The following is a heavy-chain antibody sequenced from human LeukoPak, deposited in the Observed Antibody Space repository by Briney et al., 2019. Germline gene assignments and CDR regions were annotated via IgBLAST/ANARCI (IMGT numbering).Heavy chain of an antibody. J-gene: IGHJ4*02. CDR3: ARDPSGGGDY. CDR2: INPSGGST. V-gene: IGHV1-46*01. Sequence: EWMGIINPSGGSTSYAQKFQGRVTMTRDTSTSTVYMELSSLRSEDTAVYYCARDPSGGGDYWGQGTLVTVSS. D-gene: IGHD2-15*01.